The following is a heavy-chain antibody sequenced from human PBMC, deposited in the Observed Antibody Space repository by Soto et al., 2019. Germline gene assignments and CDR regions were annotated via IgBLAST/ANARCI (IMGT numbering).Heavy chain of an antibody. D-gene: IGHD3-3*01. V-gene: IGHV3-30*18. Sequence: GGSLRLSCAASGFTFSIYAMHWVRQAPGKGLEWVAVISYDGSNKYYADSVKGRFTISRDNSKNTLYLQMNSLRGEDTAVYYCAKETVEYYFDYWGQGTLVTVSS. CDR1: GFTFSIYA. J-gene: IGHJ4*02. CDR2: ISYDGSNK. CDR3: AKETVEYYFDY.